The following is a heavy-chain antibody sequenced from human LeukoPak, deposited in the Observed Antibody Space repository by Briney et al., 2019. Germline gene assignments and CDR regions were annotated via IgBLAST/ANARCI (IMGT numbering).Heavy chain of an antibody. CDR2: IYYSGST. CDR1: GGSISSYY. J-gene: IGHJ4*02. Sequence: AETVSLTCTVSGGSISSYYWSWLRPPPGKGLEWIGYIYYSGSTNYNPSLKSRVTISVDTSKNQFSLKLSSVTAADTAVYYCASVRGYSYYFDYWGQGTLVTVSS. V-gene: IGHV4-59*01. D-gene: IGHD5-18*01. CDR3: ASVRGYSYYFDY.